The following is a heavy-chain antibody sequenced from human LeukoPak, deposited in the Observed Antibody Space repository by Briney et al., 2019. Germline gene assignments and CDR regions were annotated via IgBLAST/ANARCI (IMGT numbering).Heavy chain of an antibody. V-gene: IGHV3-30-3*01. CDR2: ISYDGSNK. CDR1: GFTFSSYA. CDR3: ARDQSATVVTPGDY. Sequence: GRSLRLSCAASGFTFSSYAMHWVRQAPGKGLEWVAVISYDGSNKYYADSVKGRFTISRDNSKNTLYLQMNSLRAEDTAVYYCARDQSATVVTPGDYWGQGTLVTVSS. D-gene: IGHD4-17*01. J-gene: IGHJ4*02.